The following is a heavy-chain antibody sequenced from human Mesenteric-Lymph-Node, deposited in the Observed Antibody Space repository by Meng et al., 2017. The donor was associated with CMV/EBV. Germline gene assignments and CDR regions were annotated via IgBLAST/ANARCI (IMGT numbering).Heavy chain of an antibody. CDR2: SRNKPNSHTT. CDR3: VRDASSWEQKFWFFDL. D-gene: IGHD1-26*01. CDR1: GFSFSDHD. V-gene: IGHV3-72*01. Sequence: GGSLRLSCVGSGFSFSDHDMDWVRQAPGKGLEWVGRSRNKPNSHTTYYAASVQGRFVISRDDSQNSLYLDLNSLRTEDTAVYYCVRDASSWEQKFWFFDLWGRGTLVTVSS. J-gene: IGHJ2*01.